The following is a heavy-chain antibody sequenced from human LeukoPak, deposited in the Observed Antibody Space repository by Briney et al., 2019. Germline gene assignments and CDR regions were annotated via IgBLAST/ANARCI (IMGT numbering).Heavy chain of an antibody. CDR1: GGSISSYY. CDR2: IYYSGST. CDR3: ARDKADGDSSGYYYFDY. J-gene: IGHJ4*02. D-gene: IGHD3-22*01. V-gene: IGHV4-59*12. Sequence: SETLSLTCTVSGGSISSYYWSWIRQPPGKGLEWIGYIYYSGSTNYNPSLKSRVTISVDTSKNQFSLKLSSVTAADTAVYYCARDKADGDSSGYYYFDYWGQGTLVTVSS.